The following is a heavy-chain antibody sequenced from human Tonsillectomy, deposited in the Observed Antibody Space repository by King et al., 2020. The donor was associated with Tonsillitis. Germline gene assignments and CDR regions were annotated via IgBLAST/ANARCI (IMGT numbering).Heavy chain of an antibody. CDR1: GSSFSTIG. Sequence: VQLVESGGAVVHPGSSLSFPCEASGSSFSTIGMHWVGRAPGKGLEWGPVIPFDGGNKNYADSVKGRFTISRDNSNNTLFLHMNSLRAEDTAVYYCARERLYSSGWGIDYWGQGALLSVSS. D-gene: IGHD6-19*01. J-gene: IGHJ4*02. CDR3: ARERLYSSGWGIDY. CDR2: IPFDGGNK. V-gene: IGHV3-33*05.